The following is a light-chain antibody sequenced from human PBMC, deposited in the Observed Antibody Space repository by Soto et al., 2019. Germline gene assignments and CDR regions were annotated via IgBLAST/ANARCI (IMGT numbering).Light chain of an antibody. Sequence: ETVLTQSPATLSLSPGENAILSCRASQSVSSYLAWYQQKPGQAPRLLIYDASNRATGIPARFSGGGSGTDFTLSISSLELEDFAVYYCQQRSDWLTFGGGTKVDIK. V-gene: IGKV3-11*01. CDR1: QSVSSY. CDR2: DAS. J-gene: IGKJ4*01. CDR3: QQRSDWLT.